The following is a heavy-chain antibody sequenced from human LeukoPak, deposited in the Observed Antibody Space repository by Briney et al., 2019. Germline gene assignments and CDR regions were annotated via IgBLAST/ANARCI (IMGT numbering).Heavy chain of an antibody. CDR1: GYTFTGYY. V-gene: IGHV1-2*02. Sequence: GASVKVSCKASGYTFTGYYMHWVRQAPGQGLECMGWINPNSGGTNYTQKFQGRVTMPRDTSISTAYMELSRLRSDDTAVYYCARDGTYYYDSSGYSDHWGQGTLVTVSS. CDR2: INPNSGGT. J-gene: IGHJ5*02. D-gene: IGHD3-22*01. CDR3: ARDGTYYYDSSGYSDH.